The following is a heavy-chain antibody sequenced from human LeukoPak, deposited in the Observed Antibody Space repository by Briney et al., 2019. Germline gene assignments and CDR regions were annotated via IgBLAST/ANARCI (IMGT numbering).Heavy chain of an antibody. CDR3: ARDAVLRNIAAAGYFDY. J-gene: IGHJ4*02. CDR2: ISWDGGST. D-gene: IGHD6-13*01. CDR1: GFTFDDYA. Sequence: GGSLRLSCAASGFTFDDYAMHWVRQAPGKGLEWVSLISWDGGSTYYADSVKGRFTISRDNSKNSLYLQMNSLRAEDTALYYCARDAVLRNIAAAGYFDYWAQGTLVTVSS. V-gene: IGHV3-43D*03.